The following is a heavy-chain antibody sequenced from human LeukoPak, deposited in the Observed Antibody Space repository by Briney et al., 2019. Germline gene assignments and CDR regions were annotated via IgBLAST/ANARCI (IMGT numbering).Heavy chain of an antibody. V-gene: IGHV4-4*07. Sequence: SETLPLTCTVSGGAISSYYWSWIRQPAGKGLEWIGRIYTSGSTNYNPSLKSRVTMSVDTSKNQFSLKLSSVTAADTAVYYCARGRSSGIAAAGVDWFDPWGQGTLVTVSS. CDR2: IYTSGST. J-gene: IGHJ5*02. CDR1: GGAISSYY. D-gene: IGHD6-13*01. CDR3: ARGRSSGIAAAGVDWFDP.